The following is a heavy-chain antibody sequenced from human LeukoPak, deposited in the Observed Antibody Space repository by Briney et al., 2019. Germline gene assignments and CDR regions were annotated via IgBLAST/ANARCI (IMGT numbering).Heavy chain of an antibody. D-gene: IGHD2-15*01. CDR1: GYTFTSYG. J-gene: IGHJ4*02. CDR2: ISAYNGNT. CDR3: ARVTSGCCSGGSCFLFDY. V-gene: IGHV1-18*01. Sequence: EASVKVSCKASGYTFTSYGISWVRQAPGQGLEWMGWISAYNGNTNYAQKLQGRVTMTTDTSTSTAYMELRSLRSDDTAVYYCARVTSGCCSGGSCFLFDYWGQGTLVTVSS.